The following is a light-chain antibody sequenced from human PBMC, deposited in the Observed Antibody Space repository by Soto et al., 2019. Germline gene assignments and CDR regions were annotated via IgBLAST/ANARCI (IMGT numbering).Light chain of an antibody. CDR3: QQYNGH. CDR1: QSINTW. Sequence: DMQMTQSPSTLSASVGDRVTITCRASQSINTWLAWYQQKPGKAPKLLIYGASNLESGVPSRLSGSGSGTEFTLTFSSLQPDDFATYYCQQYNGHFGQGTK. V-gene: IGKV1-5*01. CDR2: GAS. J-gene: IGKJ2*01.